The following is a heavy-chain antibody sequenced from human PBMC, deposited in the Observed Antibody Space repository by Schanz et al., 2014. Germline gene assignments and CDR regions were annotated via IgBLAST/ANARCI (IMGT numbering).Heavy chain of an antibody. J-gene: IGHJ6*02. CDR3: ARAQGVIRLYYGVDV. Sequence: EVQLVESGGGLVRPGGSLRLSCTTSGLIFSTYTLNWVRQAPGKGLEWVSIIYSGVSTYYADSVKGRFTISRDNSMNTVYLQMNSLRSDDAAVYYCARAQGVIRLYYGVDVWGQGTTVTVSS. CDR1: GLIFSTYT. CDR2: IYSGVST. V-gene: IGHV3-66*01. D-gene: IGHD3-10*01.